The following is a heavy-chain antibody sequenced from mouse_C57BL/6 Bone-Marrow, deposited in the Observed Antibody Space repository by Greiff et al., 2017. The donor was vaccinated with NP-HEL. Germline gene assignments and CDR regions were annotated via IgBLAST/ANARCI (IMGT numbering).Heavy chain of an antibody. D-gene: IGHD2-4*01. CDR2: IYPSDSET. J-gene: IGHJ2*01. CDR3: ARDKVYYDYAGWFDY. Sequence: QVQLQQSGAELVRPGSSVKLSCKASGYTFTSYWMDWVKQRPGQGLEWIGNIYPSDSETHYNQQFKDKATLTVDKSSSTAYMQLSSLTSEDSAVYYCARDKVYYDYAGWFDYWGQGTTLTVSS. V-gene: IGHV1-61*01. CDR1: GYTFTSYW.